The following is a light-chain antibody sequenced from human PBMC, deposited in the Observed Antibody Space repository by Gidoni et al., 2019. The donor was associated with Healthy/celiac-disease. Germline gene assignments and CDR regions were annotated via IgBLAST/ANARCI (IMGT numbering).Light chain of an antibody. CDR2: DVR. J-gene: IGLJ2*01. CDR3: SSYTSSSTRV. CDR1: SSDVGGYNY. Sequence: QSALTQPASVSGSPGQSITFSCTGTSSDVGGYNYVPWYQQHPGKAPKLMIYDVRNRPSGVSNRFSGSKSGNTASLTISGLQAEDEADYYCSSYTSSSTRVFGGGTKLTVL. V-gene: IGLV2-14*01.